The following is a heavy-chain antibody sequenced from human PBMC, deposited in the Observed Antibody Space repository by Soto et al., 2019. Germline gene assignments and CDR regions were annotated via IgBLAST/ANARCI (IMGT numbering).Heavy chain of an antibody. CDR3: AREGGLGRRDGYNSYY. CDR2: IIPIFGTA. CDR1: GGTFSSYA. D-gene: IGHD5-12*01. J-gene: IGHJ4*02. Sequence: QVQLVQSGAEVKKPGSSVKVSCKASGGTFSSYAISWVRQAPGQGLEWMGGIIPIFGTANYAQKFQGRVTITADESTRTAYMELSSLRSEDTAVYYCAREGGLGRRDGYNSYYWGQGTLVTVSS. V-gene: IGHV1-69*01.